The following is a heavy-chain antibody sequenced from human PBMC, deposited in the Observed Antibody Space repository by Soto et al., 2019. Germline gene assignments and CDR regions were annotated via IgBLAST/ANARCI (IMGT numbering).Heavy chain of an antibody. J-gene: IGHJ6*03. D-gene: IGHD2-2*01. Sequence: ASVKVSCKASGYTFTGYYMHWVRQAPGQGLEWMGWINPNSGGTNYAQKFQGWVTMTRDTSISTAYMELSRLRSDDTAVYYCARGGDIVVVPAAMIVATYMDVWGKGTTVTAP. CDR1: GYTFTGYY. CDR3: ARGGDIVVVPAAMIVATYMDV. V-gene: IGHV1-2*04. CDR2: INPNSGGT.